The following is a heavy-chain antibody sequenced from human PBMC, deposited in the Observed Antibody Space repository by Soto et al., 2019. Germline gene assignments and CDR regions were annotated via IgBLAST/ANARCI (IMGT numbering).Heavy chain of an antibody. CDR1: GYTFTSYA. CDR2: INAGNGNT. CDR3: ARDPVGLYSSSWYSSGFDY. J-gene: IGHJ4*01. D-gene: IGHD6-13*01. V-gene: IGHV1-3*01. Sequence: ASVKVSCKASGYTFTSYAMHWVRQAPGQRLEWMGWINAGNGNTKYSQKLQGRVTITRDTSASTAYMELSSLRPEDTAVYYCARDPVGLYSSSWYSSGFDYWG.